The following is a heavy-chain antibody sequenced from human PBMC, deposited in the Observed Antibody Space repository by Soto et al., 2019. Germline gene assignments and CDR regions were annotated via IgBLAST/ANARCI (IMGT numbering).Heavy chain of an antibody. J-gene: IGHJ4*02. V-gene: IGHV4-59*12. CDR2: IYYSGST. D-gene: IGHD6-13*01. CDR1: GGSISSYY. CDR3: ARERGGKNSSSWFHFDY. Sequence: SETLSLTCTVSGGSISSYYLSWIRQPPGKGLEWIGYIYYSGSTNYNPSLKSRVTISVDTSKNQFSLKLSSVTAADTAVYYCARERGGKNSSSWFHFDYWGQGTLVTVSS.